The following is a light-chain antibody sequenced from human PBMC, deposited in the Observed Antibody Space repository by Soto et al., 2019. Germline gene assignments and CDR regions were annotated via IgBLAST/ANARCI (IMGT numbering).Light chain of an antibody. CDR3: SSYAGSNNFGVL. CDR2: EVT. CDR1: SSDVGGYNY. Sequence: QSALTQPPSASGSPGQSVAISCTGTSSDVGGYNYVSWYQQHPDKAPKLMIYEVTKRPSGVPDRFSGSKSDNTASLTVSGLQAEDEADYYCSSYAGSNNFGVLFGGGTKLTVL. V-gene: IGLV2-8*01. J-gene: IGLJ3*02.